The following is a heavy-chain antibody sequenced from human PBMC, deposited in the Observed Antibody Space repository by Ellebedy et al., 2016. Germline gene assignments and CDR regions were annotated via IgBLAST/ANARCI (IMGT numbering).Heavy chain of an antibody. CDR3: AKDRVATIRGDGMDV. Sequence: GGSLRLXXAASGFTFSSYGMHWVRQAPGKGLEWVAVISYDGSNKYYADSVKGRFTISRDNSKNTLYLQMNSLRAEDTAVYYCAKDRVATIRGDGMDVWGQGTTVTVSS. CDR1: GFTFSSYG. J-gene: IGHJ6*02. CDR2: ISYDGSNK. V-gene: IGHV3-30*18. D-gene: IGHD5-12*01.